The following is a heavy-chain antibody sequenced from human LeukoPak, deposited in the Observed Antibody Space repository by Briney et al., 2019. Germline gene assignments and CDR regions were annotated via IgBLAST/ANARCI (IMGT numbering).Heavy chain of an antibody. D-gene: IGHD2-15*01. CDR2: ISAYNGNT. J-gene: IGHJ4*02. CDR3: ARARSGLLFYFDY. Sequence: VASVKVSCTASGYTFTIYGISWVRQAPGQGLEWMGWISAYNGNTNYAQKLQGRVTMTTDTSTSTAYMELRSLRSDDTAVYYCARARSGLLFYFDYWGQGTLVTVSS. V-gene: IGHV1-18*01. CDR1: GYTFTIYG.